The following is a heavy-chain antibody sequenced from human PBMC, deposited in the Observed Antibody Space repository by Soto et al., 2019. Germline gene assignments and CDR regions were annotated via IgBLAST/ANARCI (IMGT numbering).Heavy chain of an antibody. CDR1: GYIFNGYA. Sequence: GASVKVSCKASGYIFNGYAMHWVRQAPGQRLEWMAWINGGNGNTRYSQKLQGRVTMTTDTSTSTAYMELRSLRSDDTAVYYCARVVYDSSGYYFFDYWGQGTLVTVSS. CDR3: ARVVYDSSGYYFFDY. CDR2: INGGNGNT. J-gene: IGHJ4*02. V-gene: IGHV1-3*01. D-gene: IGHD3-22*01.